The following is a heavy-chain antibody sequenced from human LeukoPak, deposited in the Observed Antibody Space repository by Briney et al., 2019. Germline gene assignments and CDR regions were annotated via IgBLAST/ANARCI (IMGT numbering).Heavy chain of an antibody. CDR2: ISSSGSTI. V-gene: IGHV3-11*01. CDR1: GFTFSDYY. D-gene: IGHD6-19*01. J-gene: IGHJ4*02. CDR3: ALRGIAVAGRFDY. Sequence: GGSLRLSCAAPGFTFSDYYMSWIRQAPGKGLEWVSYISSSGSTIYYADSVKGRFTISRDNAKNSLYLQMNSLRAEDTAVYYCALRGIAVAGRFDYWGQGTLVTVSS.